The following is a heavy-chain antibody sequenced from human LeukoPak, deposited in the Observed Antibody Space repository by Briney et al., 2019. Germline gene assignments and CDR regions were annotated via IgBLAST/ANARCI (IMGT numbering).Heavy chain of an antibody. J-gene: IGHJ4*02. CDR1: GFTFSSYW. V-gene: IGHV3-74*01. CDR3: RYYGSSGSQTDY. CDR2: INSDGSST. D-gene: IGHD3-22*01. Sequence: GGSLRLSCAASGFTFSSYWMHWVRQAPGKGLVWVSRINSDGSSTNYADSVKGRFTISRDNAKNTLYLQMNSLRAEDTAVYYCRYYGSSGSQTDYWGQGTLVTVSS.